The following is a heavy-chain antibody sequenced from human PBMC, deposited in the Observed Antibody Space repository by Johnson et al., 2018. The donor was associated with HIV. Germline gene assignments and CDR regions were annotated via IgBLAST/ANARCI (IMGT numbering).Heavy chain of an antibody. CDR2: ISWNSGSI. CDR3: ARDKGGIVGYDAFDI. J-gene: IGHJ3*02. CDR1: GFTFDDYA. D-gene: IGHD1-26*01. Sequence: VESGGGLVKPGGSLRLSCAVSGFTFDDYAMHWVRQAPGKGLEWVSGISWNSGSIGYADSVKGRFTISRDNSKNTLYLQMNSLRAEDTAVYYCARDKGGIVGYDAFDIWGQGTMVTVSS. V-gene: IGHV3-9*01.